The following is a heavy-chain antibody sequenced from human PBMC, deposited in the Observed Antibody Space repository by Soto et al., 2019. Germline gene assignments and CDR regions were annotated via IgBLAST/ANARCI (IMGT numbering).Heavy chain of an antibody. V-gene: IGHV6-1*01. CDR1: GDSVSSNSAA. Sequence: PSQTLSLTCAISGDSVSSNSAAWNWIRQSPSRGLEWLGRTYYRSKWYNDYAVSVKSRITINPDTSKNQFSLQLNSVTPEDTAVYYCARVQATIGVGESPPVYYGMDVWGQGTTVTV. D-gene: IGHD3-10*01. J-gene: IGHJ6*02. CDR2: TYYRSKWYN. CDR3: ARVQATIGVGESPPVYYGMDV.